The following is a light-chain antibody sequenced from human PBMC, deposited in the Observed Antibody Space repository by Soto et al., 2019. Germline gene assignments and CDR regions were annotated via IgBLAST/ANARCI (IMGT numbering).Light chain of an antibody. CDR2: DAS. CDR1: QSVSSH. J-gene: IGKJ2*01. CDR3: QQRSNWPRT. V-gene: IGKV3-11*01. Sequence: EVVLTQSPATLPLSPGERATLSCRASQSVSSHLAWYQQKPGQAPRLLIYDASHRATGIPARFSGSGSGSDFTLTISSLAPEDFAVYYCQQRSNWPRTFGQGTKLEIK.